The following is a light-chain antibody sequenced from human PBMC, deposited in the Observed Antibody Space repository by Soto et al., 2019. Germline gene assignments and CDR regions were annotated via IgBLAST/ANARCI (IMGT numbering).Light chain of an antibody. CDR3: QHYGTSPPIT. J-gene: IGKJ5*01. Sequence: EIVLTQSPGTLSLSPGERATLSCRASQSISSNYLAWYQQKPGQAPRFLIYGASRRATGIPDRFSGSGSGKDFALSISRLEPEDFAVYYCQHYGTSPPITFGQGTRLEIK. CDR2: GAS. CDR1: QSISSNY. V-gene: IGKV3-20*01.